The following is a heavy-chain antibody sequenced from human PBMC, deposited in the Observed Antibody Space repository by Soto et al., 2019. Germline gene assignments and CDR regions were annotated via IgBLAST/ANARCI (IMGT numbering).Heavy chain of an antibody. J-gene: IGHJ4*02. CDR1: GGSISSYY. V-gene: IGHV4-4*07. Sequence: QVQLQESGPGLVKPSETLSLTCTVSGGSISSYYWSWIRQPAGKGLEWIGHIYSSGSSNYNPSLKSRVTMSVDSSKNQFSLKLSSLTAEDTAVYYCARGGDSSGYYYASDYWGQGTLVTVSS. CDR2: IYSSGSS. CDR3: ARGGDSSGYYYASDY. D-gene: IGHD3-22*01.